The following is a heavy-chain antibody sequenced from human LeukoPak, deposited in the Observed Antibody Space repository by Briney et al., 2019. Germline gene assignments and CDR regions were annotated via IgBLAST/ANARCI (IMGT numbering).Heavy chain of an antibody. CDR1: GGALSSSKFY. CDR2: FFYGANT. J-gene: IGHJ4*02. CDR3: ARLRGNYFPDY. Sequence: SETLSLTCTVSGGALSSSKFYWGWVRQPPGKGLEWIGHFFYGANTYYNPSLKSRVTISVDTSKNQFSLKLNSVTAADTAVYYCARLRGNYFPDYWGQGTLVTVSS. D-gene: IGHD2/OR15-2a*01. V-gene: IGHV4-39*07.